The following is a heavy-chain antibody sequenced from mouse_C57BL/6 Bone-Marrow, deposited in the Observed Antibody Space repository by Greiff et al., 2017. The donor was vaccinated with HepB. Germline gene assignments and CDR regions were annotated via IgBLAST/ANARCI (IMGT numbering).Heavy chain of an antibody. Sequence: QVQLKQPGAELVKPGASVKLSCKASGYTFTSYWMHWVKQRPGQGLEWIGMIHPNSGSTNYNEKFKSKATLTVDKSSSTAYMQLSSLTSEDSAVYYCARKGGKPYWYFDVWGTGTTVTVSS. J-gene: IGHJ1*03. CDR3: ARKGGKPYWYFDV. CDR1: GYTFTSYW. D-gene: IGHD2-1*01. CDR2: IHPNSGST. V-gene: IGHV1-64*01.